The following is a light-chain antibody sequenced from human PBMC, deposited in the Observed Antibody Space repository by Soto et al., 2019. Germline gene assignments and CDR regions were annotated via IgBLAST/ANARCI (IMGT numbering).Light chain of an antibody. CDR3: SSYRGSTTPV. CDR2: DVT. CDR1: STDVGAYNY. Sequence: QFALTQPASVSGSPGQSITISCTGTSTDVGAYNYVSWYQQHPGKAPKLVTFDVTNRPSEVSDRFSGSKSGNTASLTISGLHFEDEADYYCSSYRGSTTPVFGGGTKVTVL. J-gene: IGLJ2*01. V-gene: IGLV2-14*03.